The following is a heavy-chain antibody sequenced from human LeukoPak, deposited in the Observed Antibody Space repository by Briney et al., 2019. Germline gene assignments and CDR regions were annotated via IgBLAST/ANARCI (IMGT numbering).Heavy chain of an antibody. V-gene: IGHV3-23*01. CDR3: AKDIVVVPAAPEFDY. CDR2: ISGSGGST. D-gene: IGHD2-2*01. J-gene: IGHJ4*02. Sequence: GGSLRLSCAASGFTFSSYAMSWVRQAPGKGLEWVSAISGSGGSTYYADSVKGRFTISRDNSKNTLYLQMNTLRAEDTAVYYCAKDIVVVPAAPEFDYWGQGTLATVSS. CDR1: GFTFSSYA.